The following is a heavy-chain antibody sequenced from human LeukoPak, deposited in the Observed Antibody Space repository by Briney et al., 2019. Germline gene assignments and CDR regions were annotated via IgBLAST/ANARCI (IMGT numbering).Heavy chain of an antibody. CDR2: ISAYNGNT. D-gene: IGHD5-18*01. Sequence: GASVKVSCKASGCTFTSHGISWVRQAPGQGLEWMGWISAYNGNTNYAQKLQGRVTMTTDTSTSTAYMELRSLRSDDTAVYYCARVTIQLWYNDYWGQGTLVTVSS. J-gene: IGHJ4*02. CDR1: GCTFTSHG. CDR3: ARVTIQLWYNDY. V-gene: IGHV1-18*01.